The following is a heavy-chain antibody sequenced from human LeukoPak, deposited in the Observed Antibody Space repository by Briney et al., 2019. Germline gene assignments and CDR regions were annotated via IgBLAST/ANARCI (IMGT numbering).Heavy chain of an antibody. CDR2: IYHSGST. CDR3: ARDRSRHMIVVVLDAFDI. J-gene: IGHJ3*02. CDR1: GYSISSGYY. D-gene: IGHD3-22*01. V-gene: IGHV4-38-2*02. Sequence: SESLSLTCAVSGYSISSGYYWGWIRQPPGKGLEWIGSIYHSGSTYSNPSLKSRVTISVDTSKNQFSLKLSSVTAADTAVYYCARDRSRHMIVVVLDAFDIWGQGTMVTVSS.